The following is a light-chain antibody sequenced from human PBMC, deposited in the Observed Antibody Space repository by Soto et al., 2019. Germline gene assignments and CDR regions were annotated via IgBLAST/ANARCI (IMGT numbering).Light chain of an antibody. Sequence: QSVLTQPPSVSGAPGQRVTISCTGSSSNIGAGYDVHWYQHLPGTAPQLLIYGNINRPSGVPDRFSGSRSGTSASLAISGLRAEEEADYYCQSYDRSLSGKVFGTGTKLTVL. CDR3: QSYDRSLSGKV. CDR1: SSNIGAGYD. J-gene: IGLJ1*01. V-gene: IGLV1-40*01. CDR2: GNI.